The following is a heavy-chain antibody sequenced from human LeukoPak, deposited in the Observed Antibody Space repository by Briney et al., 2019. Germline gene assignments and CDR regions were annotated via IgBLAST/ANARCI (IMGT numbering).Heavy chain of an antibody. CDR2: IQYDGSKK. CDR1: GFTFSSFG. Sequence: GGSLRLSCAASGFTFSSFGMHWVRQAPGKGLEWVAFIQYDGSKKYYADSVKGRFTISRDDSKNTVYLQMNSLRAEDTAVYYCAKDLRTKGYSNLYYYYYMDVWGKGTTVTVSS. V-gene: IGHV3-30*02. J-gene: IGHJ6*03. CDR3: AKDLRTKGYSNLYYYYYMDV. D-gene: IGHD4-11*01.